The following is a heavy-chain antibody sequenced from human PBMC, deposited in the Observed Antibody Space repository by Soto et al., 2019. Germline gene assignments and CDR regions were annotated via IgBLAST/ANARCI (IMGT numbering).Heavy chain of an antibody. V-gene: IGHV3-15*01. J-gene: IGHJ6*03. Sequence: GGSLRLSCAASGFTFSNAWMSWVRQAPGKGLEWVGRIKSKTDGGTTDYAAPVKGRFTISRDDSKNTLYLQMNSLKTEDTAVYYCTTRPVTTYLWYYMDVWGKGTTVTVSS. CDR3: TTRPVTTYLWYYMDV. D-gene: IGHD4-17*01. CDR1: GFTFSNAW. CDR2: IKSKTDGGTT.